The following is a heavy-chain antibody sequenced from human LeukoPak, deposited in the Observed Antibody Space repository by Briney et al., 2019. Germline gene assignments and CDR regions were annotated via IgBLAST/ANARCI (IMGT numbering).Heavy chain of an antibody. Sequence: PGGSLRLSCAASGFTFSDYYMSWIRQAPGKGLEWVSYFSSSSYTNYADSLKGRFAISRYNAKNSLYLQMNSLRAEDTAVYYCARGEYNWNDGAFDIWGQGTMVTVSS. D-gene: IGHD1-20*01. J-gene: IGHJ3*02. V-gene: IGHV3-11*06. CDR1: GFTFSDYY. CDR2: FSSSSYT. CDR3: ARGEYNWNDGAFDI.